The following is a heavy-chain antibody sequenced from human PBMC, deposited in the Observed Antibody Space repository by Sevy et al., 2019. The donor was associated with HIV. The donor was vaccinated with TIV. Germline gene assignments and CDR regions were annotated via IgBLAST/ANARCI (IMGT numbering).Heavy chain of an antibody. CDR1: GFTFSSYS. Sequence: GGSLRLSCAASGFTFSSYSMNWVRQAPGRGLEWISYISSSSSAIYYAGSVKGRFTISSDNAKKSHYLQINSLRDEDTAVYYCAREQWQLNADEAFDIWGQGTMVTVSS. CDR2: ISSSSSAI. J-gene: IGHJ3*02. D-gene: IGHD6-19*01. CDR3: AREQWQLNADEAFDI. V-gene: IGHV3-48*02.